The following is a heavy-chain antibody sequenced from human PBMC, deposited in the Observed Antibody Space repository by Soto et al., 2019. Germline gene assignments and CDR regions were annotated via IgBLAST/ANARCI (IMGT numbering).Heavy chain of an antibody. CDR2: IYPADSET. J-gene: IGHJ6*02. Sequence: GESLKISCKGSGYSFTNYWIAWVRQMPEKGLEWMGIIYPADSETRYSPSFQGQVTISADKSINTAYLQWSSLKASDTAIYYCARHETVNRYYYYGLDVWGQGTTVTVLL. D-gene: IGHD4-4*01. V-gene: IGHV5-51*01. CDR3: ARHETVNRYYYYGLDV. CDR1: GYSFTNYW.